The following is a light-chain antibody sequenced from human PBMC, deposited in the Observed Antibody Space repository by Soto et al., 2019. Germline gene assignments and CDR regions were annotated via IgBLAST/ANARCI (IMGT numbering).Light chain of an antibody. J-gene: IGKJ1*01. CDR3: QQYGSSPPGKT. V-gene: IGKV3-20*01. CDR2: GAS. Sequence: EIVLTQSPGTLSLSPGERATLSCRASQSVSSSYLAWYQQKPGQAPRLLIYGASSRATGIPDRFSGSGSGTDFTLTISRLEPEDFVVYYCQQYGSSPPGKTFGQGTKVEIK. CDR1: QSVSSSY.